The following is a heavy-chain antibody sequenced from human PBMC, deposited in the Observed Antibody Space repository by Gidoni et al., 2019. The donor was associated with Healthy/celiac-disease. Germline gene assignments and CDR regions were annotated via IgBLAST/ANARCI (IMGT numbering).Heavy chain of an antibody. D-gene: IGHD1-26*01. J-gene: IGHJ4*02. Sequence: EVQLLESGGGLVQPGGSLSLSCAASGFTFRSYAMSWVRQAPGKGLEWVSAISGSGGSTYYADSVKGRFTISRDNSKNTLYLQMNSLRAEDTAVYYCAKDPVEWELLQFDYWGQGTLVTVSS. V-gene: IGHV3-23*01. CDR1: GFTFRSYA. CDR2: ISGSGGST. CDR3: AKDPVEWELLQFDY.